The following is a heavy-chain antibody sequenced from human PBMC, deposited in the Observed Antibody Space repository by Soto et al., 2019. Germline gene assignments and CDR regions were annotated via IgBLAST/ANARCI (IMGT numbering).Heavy chain of an antibody. CDR3: VKDRYVDY. V-gene: IGHV3-64D*06. CDR1: GFTFSSYA. J-gene: IGHJ4*02. CDR2: ISSNGGST. Sequence: PGGSLRLSCSVFGFTFSSYAMHWVRQAPGKGLQYVSSISSNGGSTYYADSVKGRFTISRDNSKNTLYLQMSSLRVEDTALYYCVKDRYVDYWGQGGLVTVSS.